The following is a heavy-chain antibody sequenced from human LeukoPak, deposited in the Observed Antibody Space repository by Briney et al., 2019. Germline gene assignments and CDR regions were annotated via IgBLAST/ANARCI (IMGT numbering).Heavy chain of an antibody. V-gene: IGHV3-30-3*01. CDR3: ARASGSYWAGIGY. CDR2: ISYDGSNK. CDR1: GFTFSSYA. Sequence: GGSLRLSCAASGFTFSSYAMHWVRQAPGKGLEWVAVISYDGSNKYYADSVKGRFTISRDNSKYTLYLQMNSLRAEDTAVYYCARASGSYWAGIGYWGQGTLVTVSS. J-gene: IGHJ4*02. D-gene: IGHD1-26*01.